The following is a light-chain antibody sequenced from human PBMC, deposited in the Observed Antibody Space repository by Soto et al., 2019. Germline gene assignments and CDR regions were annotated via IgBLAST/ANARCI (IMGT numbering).Light chain of an antibody. Sequence: QSALTQPASVSGSPGQSITISCTGTSSDVGSYNLVSWYQQHPGKAPKLMIYEVSKRPSGVSNRFSGSKSGNTASLTISGLQAEDEADYYCCSYAGSAVFGGGTQLTAL. CDR2: EVS. V-gene: IGLV2-23*02. CDR3: CSYAGSAV. J-gene: IGLJ7*02. CDR1: SSDVGSYNL.